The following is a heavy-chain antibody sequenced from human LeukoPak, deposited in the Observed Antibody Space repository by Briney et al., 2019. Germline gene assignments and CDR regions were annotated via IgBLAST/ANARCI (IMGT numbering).Heavy chain of an antibody. Sequence: GGSLRLSCAASGFTFSSYAMSWVRQAPRRGLEWVSAISGSGGSTYYAASVKGRFTISRDNSKNTLYLQMTSLRAEDTAVYYCAKDRPYCGGDCYNFDYWGQGTLVTVSS. V-gene: IGHV3-23*01. D-gene: IGHD2-21*02. CDR1: GFTFSSYA. J-gene: IGHJ4*02. CDR3: AKDRPYCGGDCYNFDY. CDR2: ISGSGGST.